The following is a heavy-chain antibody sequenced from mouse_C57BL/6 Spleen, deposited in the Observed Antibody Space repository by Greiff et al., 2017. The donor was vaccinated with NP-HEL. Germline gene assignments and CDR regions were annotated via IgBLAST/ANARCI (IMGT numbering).Heavy chain of an antibody. D-gene: IGHD1-1*01. CDR1: GYTFTSYW. CDR2: IDPSDSET. V-gene: IGHV1-52*01. Sequence: VQLQQPGAELVRPGSSVKLSCKASGYTFTSYWMHWVKQRPIQGLEWIGNIDPSDSETHYNQKFKDKATLTVDKSSSTAYMQLSSLTSEDSAVYYGARNPYYGSSYFDYWGQGTTLTVSS. J-gene: IGHJ2*01. CDR3: ARNPYYGSSYFDY.